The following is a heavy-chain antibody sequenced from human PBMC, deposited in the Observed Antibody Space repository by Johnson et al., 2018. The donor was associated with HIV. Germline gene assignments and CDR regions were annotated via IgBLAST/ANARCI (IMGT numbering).Heavy chain of an antibody. J-gene: IGHJ3*02. CDR2: MSYDGNSK. D-gene: IGHD1-26*01. Sequence: QVQLVESGGGVVQPGRSLRLSCAASGFTFSSYGMHWVRQAPGKGLEWVAVMSYDGNSKYYADSVKGRFTLSRDNSKNTLDLQMNILRSEDTAVYYCAKDRYIKGASTGFDIWGQGTMVTVSS. CDR3: AKDRYIKGASTGFDI. CDR1: GFTFSSYG. V-gene: IGHV3-30*18.